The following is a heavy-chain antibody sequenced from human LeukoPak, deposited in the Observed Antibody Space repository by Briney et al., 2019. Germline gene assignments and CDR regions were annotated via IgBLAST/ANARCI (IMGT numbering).Heavy chain of an antibody. CDR3: ARHYRNYDILTGYYQYYFDY. CDR1: GYSFTSYW. D-gene: IGHD3-9*01. Sequence: GESLQISCKGSGYSFTSYWIGWVRQMPGKGLEWMGIIYPGDSDTRYSPSFQGQVTISADKSVSTAYLQWSSLKASDTAMYYCARHYRNYDILTGYYQYYFDYWGQGTLVTVSS. CDR2: IYPGDSDT. V-gene: IGHV5-51*01. J-gene: IGHJ4*02.